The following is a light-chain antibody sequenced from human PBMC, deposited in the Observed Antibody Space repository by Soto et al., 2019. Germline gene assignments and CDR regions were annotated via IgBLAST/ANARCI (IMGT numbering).Light chain of an antibody. Sequence: QSALTQPASVSGSPGQSITISCTGTNTDVCAYNYVSWYQSHPGKAPELLIYEVSHRPSGVSSRFSGSKSGNVASLTISGLQTEDEADYYCSSITGSSTPVVFGGGTKLTVL. J-gene: IGLJ2*01. CDR2: EVS. CDR1: NTDVCAYNY. CDR3: SSITGSSTPVV. V-gene: IGLV2-14*01.